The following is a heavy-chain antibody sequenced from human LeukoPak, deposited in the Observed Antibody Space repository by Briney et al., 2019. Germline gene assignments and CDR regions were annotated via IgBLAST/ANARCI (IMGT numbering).Heavy chain of an antibody. J-gene: IGHJ5*02. CDR1: GGTFSSYA. Sequence: SVKVSXKASGGTFSSYAISWVRQAPGQGLEWMGGIIPIFGTANYAQKFQGRVTITTDESTSTAYMELSSLRSEDTAVYYCARGGKGYSYGYSGWFDPWGQGTLVTVSS. CDR2: IIPIFGTA. V-gene: IGHV1-69*05. D-gene: IGHD5-18*01. CDR3: ARGGKGYSYGYSGWFDP.